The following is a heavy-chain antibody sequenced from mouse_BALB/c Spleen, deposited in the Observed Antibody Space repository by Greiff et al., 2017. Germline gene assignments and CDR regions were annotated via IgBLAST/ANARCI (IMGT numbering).Heavy chain of an antibody. J-gene: IGHJ2*01. CDR3: ARRAGAARPYFDY. V-gene: IGHV1-77*01. D-gene: IGHD3-1*01. CDR2: IYPGSGST. Sequence: QVQLKESGPELVKPGASVKMSCKASGYTFTDYVISWVKQRTGQGLEWIGEIYPGSGSTYYNEKFKGKATLTADKSSNTAYMQLSSLTSEDSAVYFCARRAGAARPYFDYWGQGTTLTVSS. CDR1: GYTFTDYV.